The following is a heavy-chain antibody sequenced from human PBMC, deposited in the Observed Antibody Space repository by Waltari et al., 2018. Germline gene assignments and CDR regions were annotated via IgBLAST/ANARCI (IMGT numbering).Heavy chain of an antibody. J-gene: IGHJ5*02. Sequence: QVQLQESGPGLVKPSETLSLTCTVSGGSISGYYWNWIRQPAGKGLEWIGRVYTSGSTNYNPSLKSRVTMSVDTSMNQFSLKLSSVTAADTAVYFCAREIDRGPGRWFDPWGQGTLVTVSS. CDR3: AREIDRGPGRWFDP. CDR1: GGSISGYY. D-gene: IGHD1-26*01. V-gene: IGHV4-4*07. CDR2: VYTSGST.